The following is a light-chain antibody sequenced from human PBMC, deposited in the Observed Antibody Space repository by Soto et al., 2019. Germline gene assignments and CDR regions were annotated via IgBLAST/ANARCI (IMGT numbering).Light chain of an antibody. CDR2: SAS. V-gene: IGKV3-15*01. CDR1: HSVSSN. CDR3: QQYNSWPRT. Sequence: EIVMTQSPATLSVSPGERATLSCRASHSVSSNVAWYQQKPGQAPRLLIHSASTRATGISARFSGSGSGTEFTLSIRSLQSEDFAVYYCQQYNSWPRTFGPGTTVDF. J-gene: IGKJ3*01.